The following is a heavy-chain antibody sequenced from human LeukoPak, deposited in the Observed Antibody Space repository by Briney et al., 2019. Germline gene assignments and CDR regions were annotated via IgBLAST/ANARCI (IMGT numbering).Heavy chain of an antibody. V-gene: IGHV3-23*01. D-gene: IGHD1-26*01. J-gene: IGHJ4*02. Sequence: GGSLRLSCAASGFTFSNYSMTWVRQAPGKGLEWVSAISGSGDNTYYTDSVKGRFTISRDNSKNTLYLQMNSLRAEDTAVYYCARGGSFLNYWGQGTLVTVSS. CDR3: ARGGSFLNY. CDR1: GFTFSNYS. CDR2: ISGSGDNT.